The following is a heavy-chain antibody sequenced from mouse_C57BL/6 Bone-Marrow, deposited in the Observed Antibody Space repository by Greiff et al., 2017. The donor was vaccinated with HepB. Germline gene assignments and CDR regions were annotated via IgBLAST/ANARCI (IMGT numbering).Heavy chain of an antibody. J-gene: IGHJ3*01. D-gene: IGHD2-3*01. V-gene: IGHV5-6*01. CDR3: ARHPMMAPFAY. Sequence: EVHLVESGGDLVKPGGSLKLSCAASGFTFSSYGMSWVRQTPDKRLEWVATISSGGSYTYYPDSVKGRFTISRDNAKNTLYLQMSSLKSEDTAMYYCARHPMMAPFAYWGQGTLVTVSA. CDR2: ISSGGSYT. CDR1: GFTFSSYG.